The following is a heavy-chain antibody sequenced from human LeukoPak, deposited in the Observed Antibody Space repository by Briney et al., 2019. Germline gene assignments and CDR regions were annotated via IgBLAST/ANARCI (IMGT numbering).Heavy chain of an antibody. V-gene: IGHV4-61*02. J-gene: IGHJ4*02. Sequence: SETLSLTCTVSGDSITSGIYYWTWIRQPAGKGLVRVGRIYTSGSTDYNASLKSRVTISMDTSKNQFSLKLNSVTAADTAVYYCTRSRERYCSYGACYIDLQARWGQGTPVTVSS. CDR2: IYTSGST. CDR1: GDSITSGIYY. CDR3: TRSRERYCSYGACYIDLQAR. D-gene: IGHD2-8*01.